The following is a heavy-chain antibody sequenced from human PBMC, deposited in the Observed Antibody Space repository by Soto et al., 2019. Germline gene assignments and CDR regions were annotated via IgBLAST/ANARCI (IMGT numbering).Heavy chain of an antibody. J-gene: IGHJ4*02. Sequence: PGGSLRLSCAASAFTFSRFAMHWLRQAPGKGLEWVAAISYDGTNKYYADSVKGRFTISRDNSKNTLYLQMNSLRAEDTAVYYCAREEVVENYYFDCWGQGALVTVSS. CDR1: AFTFSRFA. CDR2: ISYDGTNK. CDR3: AREEVVENYYFDC. D-gene: IGHD2-2*01. V-gene: IGHV3-30-3*01.